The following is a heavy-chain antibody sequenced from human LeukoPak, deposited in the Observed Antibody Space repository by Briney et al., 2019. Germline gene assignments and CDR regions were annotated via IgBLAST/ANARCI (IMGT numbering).Heavy chain of an antibody. CDR1: GFTFSSYD. D-gene: IGHD6-13*01. Sequence: SGGSLRLFCAASGFTFSSYDMHWVRQATGKGLEWVSAIGTAGDTYYPGSVKGRFTISRENAKNSLYLQMNSLRAGDTAVYYCARGVRAAAVLTNWFDPWGQGTLVTVSS. J-gene: IGHJ5*02. V-gene: IGHV3-13*01. CDR2: IGTAGDT. CDR3: ARGVRAAAVLTNWFDP.